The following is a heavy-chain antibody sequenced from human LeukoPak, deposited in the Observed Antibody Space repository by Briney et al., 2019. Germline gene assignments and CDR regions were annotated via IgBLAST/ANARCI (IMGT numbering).Heavy chain of an antibody. Sequence: PGWSVRLSCAASGFTFSTYVMTWGRQAPGKGLEWVSAIGADGRSTDYADSVKGRFTISRDISKNTLYLQMNSLRAEDTALYYCTRRVRGTPDHWG. CDR3: TRRVRGTPDH. CDR2: IGADGRST. D-gene: IGHD1-1*01. V-gene: IGHV3-23*01. CDR1: GFTFSTYV. J-gene: IGHJ4*01.